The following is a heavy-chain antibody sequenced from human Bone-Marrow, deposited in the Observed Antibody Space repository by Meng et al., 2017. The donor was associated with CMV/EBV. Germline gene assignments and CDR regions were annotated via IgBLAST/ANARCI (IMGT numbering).Heavy chain of an antibody. J-gene: IGHJ4*02. CDR3: ARDSPRTSYCSSTSCYFDY. CDR2: ISSSSSTI. V-gene: IGHV3-48*04. D-gene: IGHD2-2*01. Sequence: GESLKISCAASGFTFSSYSMNWVRQAPGKGLEWVSYISSSSSTIYCADSVKGRFTISRDNAKNSLYLQMNSLRAEDTAVYYCARDSPRTSYCSSTSCYFDYWGQGTLVTVSS. CDR1: GFTFSSYS.